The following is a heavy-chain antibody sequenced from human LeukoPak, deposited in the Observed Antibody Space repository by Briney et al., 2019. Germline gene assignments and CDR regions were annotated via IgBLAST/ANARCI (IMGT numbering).Heavy chain of an antibody. V-gene: IGHV4-61*01. J-gene: IGHJ4*02. CDR1: GDPISSYSNYK. CDR3: AREYSAFDY. D-gene: IGHD6-13*01. Sequence: SETLSLTCTVSGDPISSYSNYKWSWIRQPQGKGLEWIGYIYYHGSTNYNPSLESRVTFSVDTSKNQFSLKLSSVTAADTAVYYCAREYSAFDYWGQGTLVTVSS. CDR2: IYYHGST.